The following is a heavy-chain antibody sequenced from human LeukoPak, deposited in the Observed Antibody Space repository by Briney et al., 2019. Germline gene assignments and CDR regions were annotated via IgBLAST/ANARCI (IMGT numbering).Heavy chain of an antibody. V-gene: IGHV4-59*12. CDR3: ARRRLRYFDWLSPLGFDY. J-gene: IGHJ4*02. Sequence: SETLSLTCTVSGGSISSYYWSWIRQPPGKGLEWIGYIYYSGSTNYNPSLKSRVTISVDTSKNQFSLKLSSVTAADTAVYYCARRRLRYFDWLSPLGFDYWGQGTLVTVSS. CDR2: IYYSGST. CDR1: GGSISSYY. D-gene: IGHD3-9*01.